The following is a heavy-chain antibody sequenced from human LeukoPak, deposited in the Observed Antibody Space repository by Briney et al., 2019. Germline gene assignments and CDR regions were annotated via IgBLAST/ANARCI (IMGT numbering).Heavy chain of an antibody. D-gene: IGHD2-15*01. Sequence: SVKVSCKASGGTFSSYAISWVRQAPGQGLEWMGGIIPIFGTANYAQKFQGRVTITADKSTSTAYMELSSLRSEDTAVYYCARMYCSGGSCYGGAEIWGQGTMVTVSS. CDR3: ARMYCSGGSCYGGAEI. V-gene: IGHV1-69*06. CDR1: GGTFSSYA. CDR2: IIPIFGTA. J-gene: IGHJ3*02.